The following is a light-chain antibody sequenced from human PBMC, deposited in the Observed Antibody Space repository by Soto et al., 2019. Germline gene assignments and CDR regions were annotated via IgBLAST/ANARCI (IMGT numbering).Light chain of an antibody. Sequence: QSVLTQPPSASGTPGQRVTISCSGGISNIGSNTVQWYQQVPGTAPKVLIYAIDQRPSGVPDRFSGSKSGTSASLAISGLQSEDEADYYCSSYTSSSTLEVFGTGTKVTVL. CDR1: ISNIGSNT. CDR3: SSYTSSSTLEV. V-gene: IGLV1-44*01. J-gene: IGLJ1*01. CDR2: AID.